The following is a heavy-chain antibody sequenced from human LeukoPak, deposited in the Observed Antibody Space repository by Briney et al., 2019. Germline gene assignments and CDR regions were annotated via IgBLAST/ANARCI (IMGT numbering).Heavy chain of an antibody. V-gene: IGHV3-74*03. J-gene: IGHJ1*01. Sequence: PGGSLRLSCAASGFTFSSYFMHWVRQAPGKGLVWDSRVSNDGTYTEYADSVKGRFTISRDNAKDTLYLQVNSLRAEDTAVYYCAITVDCRATTDCYSYFHHWGQGTLVTVSS. CDR3: AITVDCRATTDCYSYFHH. CDR2: VSNDGTYT. D-gene: IGHD2-21*02. CDR1: GFTFSSYF.